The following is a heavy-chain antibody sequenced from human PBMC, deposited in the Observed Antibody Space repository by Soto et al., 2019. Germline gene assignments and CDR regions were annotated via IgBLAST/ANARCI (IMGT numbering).Heavy chain of an antibody. CDR2: ISYDGSKK. CDR1: GFSFNDCA. CDR3: AKDRCSSWSPDY. Sequence: HVQLVESGGGVVQPGRSLTLSCAASGFSFNDCAMHWVRQAPGKGLEWVAFISYDGSKKYYADSVKGRFTVSRDNSENTLYLKMNSMRAEDTAVYYCAKDRCSSWSPDYWGQGTLITVSS. V-gene: IGHV3-30*18. J-gene: IGHJ4*02. D-gene: IGHD6-13*01.